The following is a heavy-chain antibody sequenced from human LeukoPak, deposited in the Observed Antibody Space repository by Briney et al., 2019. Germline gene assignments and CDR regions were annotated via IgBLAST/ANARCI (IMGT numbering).Heavy chain of an antibody. Sequence: GGSLRLSCAASGFTFSSYSMNWVRQAPGKGLEWVSYISSSSSYIYYADSVKGRFTISRDNAKNSLYLQMNSLRPEDTALYYCSTDPRLLIYWGHGTLVTVSS. D-gene: IGHD2-8*01. J-gene: IGHJ4*01. V-gene: IGHV3-21*04. CDR2: ISSSSSYI. CDR3: STDPRLLIY. CDR1: GFTFSSYS.